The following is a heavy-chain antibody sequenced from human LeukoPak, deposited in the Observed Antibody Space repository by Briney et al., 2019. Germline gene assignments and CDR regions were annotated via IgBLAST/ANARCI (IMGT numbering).Heavy chain of an antibody. D-gene: IGHD5-12*01. CDR1: GGSISTYY. CDR2: IDHSGST. V-gene: IGHV4-59*01. J-gene: IGHJ4*02. CDR3: ARGGGYASPIGY. Sequence: PSETLSLTCTLSGGSISTYYWSWIRQPPGKGLEWIGYIDHSGSTNYNPSLKSRVTISVDTSKNQFSLKLSSVTAADTAVYYCARGGGYASPIGYWGQGALVTVSS.